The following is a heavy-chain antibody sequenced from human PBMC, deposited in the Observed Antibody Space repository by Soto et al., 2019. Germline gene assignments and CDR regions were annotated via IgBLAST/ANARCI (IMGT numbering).Heavy chain of an antibody. Sequence: GGSLRLSCAASGFTFSSYSMNWVRQAPGKGLEWVSYISSSSSTIYYADSVKGRFTISRDNAKNSLFLQMNSLRDEDTAVYYCARDLPIFGVVPSGMDVWGQGTTVTVSS. D-gene: IGHD3-3*01. CDR3: ARDLPIFGVVPSGMDV. CDR2: ISSSSSTI. CDR1: GFTFSSYS. J-gene: IGHJ6*02. V-gene: IGHV3-48*02.